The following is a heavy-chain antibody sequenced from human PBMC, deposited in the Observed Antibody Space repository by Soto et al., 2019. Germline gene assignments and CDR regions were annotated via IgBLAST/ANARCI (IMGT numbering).Heavy chain of an antibody. CDR3: AKDRPRVFSARRRQRFAL. CDR1: GFTFSGYA. J-gene: IGHJ5*02. Sequence: PGGSLRLSCAASGFTFSGYAMTWVRQAPGKGLEWVSTISDSGGTIYYADSVKGRFTISRDNFKNTLYLQMNSLRAEDTAVYYCAKDRPRVFSARRRQRFALWGQRTLFRASS. CDR2: ISDSGGTI. V-gene: IGHV3-23*01.